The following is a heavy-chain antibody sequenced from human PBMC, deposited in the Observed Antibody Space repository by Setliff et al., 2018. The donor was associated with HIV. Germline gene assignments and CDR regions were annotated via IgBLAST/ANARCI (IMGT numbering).Heavy chain of an antibody. V-gene: IGHV1-2*02. J-gene: IGHJ5*02. Sequence: ASVKVSCKTSGCTFDAKYIHWARQAPGQGLEWMGWINPNSGSTNYARKFQGRVTMTRDTSISTAYMELNSLRSDDTAVYYCATAGGRSWFDPWGPGTLVTVSS. CDR1: GCTFDAKY. D-gene: IGHD3-16*01. CDR3: ATAGGRSWFDP. CDR2: INPNSGST.